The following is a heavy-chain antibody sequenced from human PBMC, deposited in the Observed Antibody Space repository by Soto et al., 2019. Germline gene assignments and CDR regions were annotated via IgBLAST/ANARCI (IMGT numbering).Heavy chain of an antibody. Sequence: EVQLLDSGGGLVQPGGSLRLSCAASGFTFSSYAMNWVRQAPGKGLEWVSVISGSGDSTYYADSVKGRFTISRDNSKNTLSLQMNSLRTADTAVYYCARRGPGTYFDYWGQGTLVTVSS. CDR2: ISGSGDST. CDR1: GFTFSSYA. CDR3: ARRGPGTYFDY. V-gene: IGHV3-23*01. J-gene: IGHJ4*02. D-gene: IGHD6-13*01.